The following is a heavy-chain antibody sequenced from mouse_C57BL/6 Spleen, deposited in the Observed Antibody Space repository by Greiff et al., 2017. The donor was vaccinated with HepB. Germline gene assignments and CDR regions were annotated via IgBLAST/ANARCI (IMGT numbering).Heavy chain of an antibody. Sequence: QVQLQQSGAELVKPGASVKISCKASGYAFSSYWMNWVKQRPGKGLEWIGQIYPGDGDTNYNGKFKGKATLTADKSSSTAYMQLSSLTSEDSAVYFCARGAYYSNYVYWYFDVWGTGTPVTVSS. CDR2: IYPGDGDT. V-gene: IGHV1-80*01. CDR1: GYAFSSYW. J-gene: IGHJ1*03. CDR3: ARGAYYSNYVYWYFDV. D-gene: IGHD2-5*01.